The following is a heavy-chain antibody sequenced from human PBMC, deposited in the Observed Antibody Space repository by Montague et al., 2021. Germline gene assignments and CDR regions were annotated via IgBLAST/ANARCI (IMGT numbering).Heavy chain of an antibody. V-gene: IGHV4-39*01. CDR2: FYYSRNT. D-gene: IGHD2-21*02. J-gene: IGHJ3*02. Sequence: SETLSLTCTVSGGSISSNYYYWVWIRQPPGKGLEWFRSFYYSRNTYYNPSLKSRLTITADTSKNQFSLRLRSVTAADTAVYYCARRRGLVVVPEHDAFDIWGQGTMVTVSS. CDR3: ARRRGLVVVPEHDAFDI. CDR1: GGSISSNYYY.